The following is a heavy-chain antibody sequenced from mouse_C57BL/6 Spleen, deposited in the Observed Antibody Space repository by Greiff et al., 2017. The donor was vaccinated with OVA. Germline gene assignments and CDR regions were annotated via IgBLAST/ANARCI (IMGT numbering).Heavy chain of an antibody. CDR3: AREHDGYPWFAY. D-gene: IGHD2-3*01. CDR2: LYPGSGNT. V-gene: IGHV1-66*01. J-gene: IGHJ3*01. CDR1: GYSFTSYY. Sequence: QVQLKQSGPELVKPGASVKISCKASGYSFTSYYIHWVKQRPGQGLEWIGWLYPGSGNTKYNEKFKGKATLTADTSSSTAYMQLSSLTSEDSAVYYCAREHDGYPWFAYWGQGTLVTVSA.